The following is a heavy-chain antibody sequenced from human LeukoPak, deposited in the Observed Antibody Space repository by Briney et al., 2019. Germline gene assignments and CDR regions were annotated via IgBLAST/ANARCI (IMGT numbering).Heavy chain of an antibody. CDR1: GGSISSGGYY. CDR3: ARTVLLWFGELLGGWFDP. V-gene: IGHV4-31*03. Sequence: SETLSLTCTVSGGSISSGGYYWSWIRQHPGKGLEWIGYIYYSGSTYYNPSLKSRVTISVDTSKNQCSLKLSSVTAADTAVYYCARTVLLWFGELLGGWFDPWGQGTLVTVSS. J-gene: IGHJ5*02. CDR2: IYYSGST. D-gene: IGHD3-10*01.